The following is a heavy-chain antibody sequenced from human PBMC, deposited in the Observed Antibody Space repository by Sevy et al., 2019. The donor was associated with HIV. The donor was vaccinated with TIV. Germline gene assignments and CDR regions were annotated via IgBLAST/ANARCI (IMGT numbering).Heavy chain of an antibody. D-gene: IGHD5-18*01. J-gene: IGHJ4*02. CDR3: ARVRYNYGSYYFDY. V-gene: IGHV3-11*01. CDR2: ISSGGSHI. CDR1: IFTFSDYY. Sequence: GGSLRLSCAASIFTFSDYYMTWIRQAPGKGLECVSHISSGGSHIHYADSVKGRFTISRDNAKKSLYLQMNSLTAEDTAVYYCARVRYNYGSYYFDYWGQGTLVIVSS.